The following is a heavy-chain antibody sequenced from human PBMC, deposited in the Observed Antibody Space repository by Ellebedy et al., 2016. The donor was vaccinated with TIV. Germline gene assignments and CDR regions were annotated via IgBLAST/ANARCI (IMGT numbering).Heavy chain of an antibody. Sequence: GGSLRLXCAASGFTFSNYAMTWVRQTPGKGLEWVANINRDGSKKNYVDSVRGRYTISRDNAKNSLYLQVNSLSVEDTALYFCARDSSPYCGDDCYFDAFDMWGQGTMVTVSS. V-gene: IGHV3-7*03. CDR1: GFTFSNYA. CDR2: INRDGSKK. CDR3: ARDSSPYCGDDCYFDAFDM. D-gene: IGHD2-21*02. J-gene: IGHJ3*02.